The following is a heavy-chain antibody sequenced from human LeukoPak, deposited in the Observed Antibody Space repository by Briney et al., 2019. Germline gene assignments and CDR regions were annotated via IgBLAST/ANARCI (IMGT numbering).Heavy chain of an antibody. J-gene: IGHJ4*02. V-gene: IGHV3-23*01. Sequence: GGSLRLSCAASGLTSTNYAMSWVRQAPGKGLEWVSSISGSGGSTYSADSVQGRFTISRDNSGNTLYLQMNSLTAEDTAVYYCAKDRYCSSTSCYSFADYWGQGTLVTVSS. D-gene: IGHD2-2*02. CDR3: AKDRYCSSTSCYSFADY. CDR1: GLTSTNYA. CDR2: ISGSGGST.